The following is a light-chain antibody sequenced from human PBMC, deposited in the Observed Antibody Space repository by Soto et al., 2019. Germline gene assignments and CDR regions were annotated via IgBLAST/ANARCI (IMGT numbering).Light chain of an antibody. CDR3: QQSYSPHPIT. J-gene: IGKJ5*01. CDR1: QSIGRF. V-gene: IGKV1-39*01. Sequence: DIQMTQSPSSLSASLGDRVTITCRASQSIGRFLNWYQQKPGKAPALLIYAASSLQSGVPSSFNGSGSGTDFTLTISSLQHEDFANYYCQQSYSPHPITFGQGTRLEIK. CDR2: AAS.